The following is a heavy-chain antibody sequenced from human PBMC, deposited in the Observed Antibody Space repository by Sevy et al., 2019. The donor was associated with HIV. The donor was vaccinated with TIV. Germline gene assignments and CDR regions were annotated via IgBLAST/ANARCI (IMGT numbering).Heavy chain of an antibody. D-gene: IGHD2-15*01. V-gene: IGHV1-18*04. Sequence: ASVKVSCKASGYTFTSYGISWVRQAPGQGLEWMGWISAYNGNTNYAQKLQGRVTMTTDTSTSTAYMELGSLGSDDTAVYYCARGRGCSGGSCYSRWEYYYYYMDVWGKGTTVTVSS. J-gene: IGHJ6*03. CDR3: ARGRGCSGGSCYSRWEYYYYYMDV. CDR1: GYTFTSYG. CDR2: ISAYNGNT.